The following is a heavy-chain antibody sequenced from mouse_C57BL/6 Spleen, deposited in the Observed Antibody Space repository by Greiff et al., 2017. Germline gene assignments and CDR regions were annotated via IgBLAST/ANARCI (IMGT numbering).Heavy chain of an antibody. D-gene: IGHD1-1*01. CDR3: VLNLLLRRDAMDY. V-gene: IGHV1-50*01. J-gene: IGHJ4*01. Sequence: VKLQQPGAELVKPGASVKLSCKASGYTFTSYWMQWVKQRPGQGLEWIGEIDPSDSYTNYNQKFKGKATLTVDTSSSTAYMQLSSLTSEDSAVYYCVLNLLLRRDAMDYWGQGTSVTVSS. CDR1: GYTFTSYW. CDR2: IDPSDSYT.